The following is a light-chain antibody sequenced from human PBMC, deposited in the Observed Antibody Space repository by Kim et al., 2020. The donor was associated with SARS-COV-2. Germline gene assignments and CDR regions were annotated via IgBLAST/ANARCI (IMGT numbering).Light chain of an antibody. CDR3: ELYGNAPT. J-gene: IGKJ3*01. Sequence: PEARAPHSGRPRQSATGNYIAWYHQKPGQAPRLLLHGPSSRAPGVPDRLSASGYGPDVALTISRMEPEDFAVYYCELYGNAPTFGPGTKVDIK. V-gene: IGKV3-20*01. CDR1: QSATGNY. CDR2: GPS.